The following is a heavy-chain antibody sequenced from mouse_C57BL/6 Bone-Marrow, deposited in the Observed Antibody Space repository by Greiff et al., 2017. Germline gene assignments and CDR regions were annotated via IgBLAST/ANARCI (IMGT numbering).Heavy chain of an antibody. CDR1: GYSITSGYD. CDR3: ARADPYAMDY. CDR2: ISYSGST. V-gene: IGHV3-1*01. J-gene: IGHJ4*01. Sequence: VQLKESGPGMVKPSQSLSLTCTVTGYSITSGYDWHWIRHFPGNKLEWMGYISYSGSTNYNPSLKSRISITHDTSKNHFFLKLYSVTTEDTATYYCARADPYAMDYWGQGTSVTVSA.